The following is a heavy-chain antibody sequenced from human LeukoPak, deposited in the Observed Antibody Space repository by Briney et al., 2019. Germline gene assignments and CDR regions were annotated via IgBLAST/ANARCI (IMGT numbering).Heavy chain of an antibody. D-gene: IGHD2-2*02. V-gene: IGHV4-34*01. CDR1: GGSFSGYY. CDR3: ARGGRYCSSTSCYKAPRYFDY. Sequence: PSETLSLTCAVYGGSFSGYYWSWIRQPPGKGLEWIGEINHSGSTNYNPSLKSRVTISVDTSKNQFSLKLSSVTAADTAVYYCARGGRYCSSTSCYKAPRYFDYWGQETLVTVSS. J-gene: IGHJ4*02. CDR2: INHSGST.